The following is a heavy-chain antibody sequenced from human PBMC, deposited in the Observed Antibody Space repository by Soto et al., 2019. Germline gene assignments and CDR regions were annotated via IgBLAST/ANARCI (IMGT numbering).Heavy chain of an antibody. CDR1: GFTVSGKKY. Sequence: GGSLRLSCAASGFTVSGKKYLAWVRQAPGKGLEWVSALYDVDGTFYADSVKGRFTISRDNAKNSLYLQMNSLRAEDTAVYYCASPQYYYDSSGYYYSPGAFDIWGQGTMVTVSS. V-gene: IGHV3-66*01. D-gene: IGHD3-22*01. CDR3: ASPQYYYDSSGYYYSPGAFDI. CDR2: LYDVDGT. J-gene: IGHJ3*02.